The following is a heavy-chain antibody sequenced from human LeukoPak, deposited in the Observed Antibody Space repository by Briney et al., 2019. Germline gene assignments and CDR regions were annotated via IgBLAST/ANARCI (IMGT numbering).Heavy chain of an antibody. Sequence: NLQGRVTMTTDTSTSTAYMELRSLRSDDTAMYYCARDRWGIAAAGDAFDIWGQGTMVTVSS. J-gene: IGHJ3*02. CDR3: ARDRWGIAAAGDAFDI. D-gene: IGHD6-13*01. V-gene: IGHV1-18*01.